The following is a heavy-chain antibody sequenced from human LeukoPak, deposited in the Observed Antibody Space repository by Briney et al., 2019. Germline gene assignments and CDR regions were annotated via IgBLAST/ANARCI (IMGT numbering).Heavy chain of an antibody. V-gene: IGHV1-18*01. CDR3: ARDDRGEQLDY. D-gene: IGHD6-6*01. J-gene: IGHJ4*02. CDR2: ISAYNGNT. Sequence: GASVKVSCKASGGTFSSYAISWVRQAPGQGLEWMGWISAYNGNTNYAQKLQGRVTMTTDTSTSTAYMELRSLRSDDTAVYYCARDDRGEQLDYWGQGTLVTVSS. CDR1: GGTFSSYA.